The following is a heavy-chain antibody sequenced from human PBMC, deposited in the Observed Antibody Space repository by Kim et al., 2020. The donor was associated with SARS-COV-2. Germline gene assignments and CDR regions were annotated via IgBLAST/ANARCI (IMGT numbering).Heavy chain of an antibody. CDR3: ARDVRAAAGWFDP. Sequence: SVKVSCKASGGTFSSYAISWVRQAPGQGLEWMGGIIPIFGTANYAQKFQGRVTITADESTSTAYMELSSLRSEDTAVYYCARDVRAAAGWFDPWGQGTLVTVSS. CDR1: GGTFSSYA. D-gene: IGHD6-13*01. V-gene: IGHV1-69*13. CDR2: IIPIFGTA. J-gene: IGHJ5*02.